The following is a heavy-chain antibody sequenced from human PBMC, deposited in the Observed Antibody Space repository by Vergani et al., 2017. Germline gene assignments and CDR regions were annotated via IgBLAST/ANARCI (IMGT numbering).Heavy chain of an antibody. CDR2: INPNSGGT. J-gene: IGHJ4*02. V-gene: IGHV1-2*02. Sequence: QVQLVQSGAEVKKPGASVTVSCKASGYTFTAYSMHWVRQAPGQGLEWMGWINPNSGGTNYAQKFQGRVTMTRDTSISTTYMELSNLSSDDTAVYYCARVGTSSNRDYFDYWGQGTLVTVSS. D-gene: IGHD2-2*01. CDR1: GYTFTAYS. CDR3: ARVGTSSNRDYFDY.